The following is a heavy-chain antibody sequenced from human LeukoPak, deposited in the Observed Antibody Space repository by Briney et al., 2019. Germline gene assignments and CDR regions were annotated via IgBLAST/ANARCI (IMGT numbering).Heavy chain of an antibody. CDR1: GFTFSVSY. D-gene: IGHD1-26*01. J-gene: IGHJ4*02. Sequence: GGSLRLSCAASGFTFSVSYMSWVRQAPGKGLEWISYIRTRGGATDYADSVKGRFTIPRDNAKNSLYLQMNSLRVEDTAVYYCARDRYSGSLRDWGQGILVTVAS. CDR3: ARDRYSGSLRD. V-gene: IGHV3-11*01. CDR2: IRTRGGAT.